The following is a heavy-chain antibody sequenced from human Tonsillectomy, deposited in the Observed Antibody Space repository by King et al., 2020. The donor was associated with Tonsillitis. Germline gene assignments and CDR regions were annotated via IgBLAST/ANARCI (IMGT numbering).Heavy chain of an antibody. Sequence: QLQESGPGLVKPSETLSLTCNVSGGSISSYYWSWIRQPPGKGLEWIGHIYYRGSTNYNPSLKSRVTISVDTSKNQFSPKLTSVTAADTAVYYCARDLLYGGQFGYMDVWGKGTTVTVSS. D-gene: IGHD4/OR15-4a*01. CDR2: IYYRGST. J-gene: IGHJ6*03. CDR1: GGSISSYY. V-gene: IGHV4-59*01. CDR3: ARDLLYGGQFGYMDV.